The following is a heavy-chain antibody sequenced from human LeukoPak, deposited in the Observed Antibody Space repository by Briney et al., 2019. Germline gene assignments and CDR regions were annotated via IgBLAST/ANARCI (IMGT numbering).Heavy chain of an antibody. Sequence: LVKVSCKASGGTFSSYAISWVRQAPGQGLEWMGGIIPIFGTANYAQKFQGRVTITADESTSTAYMELSSLRSEDTAVYYCASGSYYSPYYYYYYMDVWGKGTTVTVSS. J-gene: IGHJ6*03. V-gene: IGHV1-69*01. CDR2: IIPIFGTA. D-gene: IGHD1-26*01. CDR3: ASGSYYSPYYYYYYMDV. CDR1: GGTFSSYA.